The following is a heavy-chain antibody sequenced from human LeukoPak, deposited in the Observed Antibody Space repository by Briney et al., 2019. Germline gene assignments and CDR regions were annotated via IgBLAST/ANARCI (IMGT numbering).Heavy chain of an antibody. CDR1: GFTFSSHA. J-gene: IGHJ4*02. Sequence: PGRSLRLSCAASGFTFSSHAMHWVRQAPGKGLEWVAVISYDGSNKYYADSVKGRFTISRDNSKNTLYLQMNSLRAEDTAVYYCARVSYDILTGLYYFDYWGQGTLVTVSS. CDR2: ISYDGSNK. CDR3: ARVSYDILTGLYYFDY. D-gene: IGHD3-9*01. V-gene: IGHV3-30*04.